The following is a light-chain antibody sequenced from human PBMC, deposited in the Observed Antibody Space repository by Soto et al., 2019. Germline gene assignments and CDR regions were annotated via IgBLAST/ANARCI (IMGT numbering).Light chain of an antibody. CDR2: GAS. Sequence: EIVLTQSPGTLSLSPGERATLSCRASQSVSSSYLAWYQQKPGQAPRLLIYGASSRATGIPDRFSGSGSGTDFTLTISRLEPEDFAVYYCQQYGRSPYTFGQGPSWRSN. V-gene: IGKV3-20*01. CDR1: QSVSSSY. CDR3: QQYGRSPYT. J-gene: IGKJ2*01.